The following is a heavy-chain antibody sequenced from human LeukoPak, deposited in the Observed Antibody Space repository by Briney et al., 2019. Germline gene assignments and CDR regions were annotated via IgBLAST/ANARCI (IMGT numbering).Heavy chain of an antibody. CDR2: INPNSGGT. V-gene: IGHV1-2*02. D-gene: IGHD6-19*01. CDR1: GYTFTGYY. Sequence: ASVKVSCKASGYTFTGYYMHWVRQAPGQGLEWMGWINPNSGGTNYAQKFQGRVTMTRDTSISTAYMELSRLRSDDTAVYCCARAFTSLEWLAHQDYYFDYWGQGTLVTVSS. J-gene: IGHJ4*02. CDR3: ARAFTSLEWLAHQDYYFDY.